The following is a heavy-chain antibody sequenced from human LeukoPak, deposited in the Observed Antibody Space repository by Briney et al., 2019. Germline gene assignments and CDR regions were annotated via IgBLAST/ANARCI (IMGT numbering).Heavy chain of an antibody. CDR2: ISWNSGSI. Sequence: GGSLRLSCAASGFTFDDYAMHWVRQAPGKGLEWVSGISWNSGSIGYADSVKGRFTTSRDNAKNSLYLQMNSLRAEDTALYYCAKDRGLGIFDYWGQGTLVTVSS. CDR3: AKDRGLGIFDY. V-gene: IGHV3-9*01. J-gene: IGHJ4*02. D-gene: IGHD7-27*01. CDR1: GFTFDDYA.